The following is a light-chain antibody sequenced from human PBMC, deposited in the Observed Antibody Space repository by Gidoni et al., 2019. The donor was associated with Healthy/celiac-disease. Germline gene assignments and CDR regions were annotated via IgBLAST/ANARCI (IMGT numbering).Light chain of an antibody. Sequence: IQLTQSPSSLSASVGDRVTITCRASQGIGNYLAWYQQKPGRAPKLLIYAASTLQSGVPSSFSGSGSGTDFTLTFSSLQPEDFATYYCQQLNSYPLTFGGGTKVEIK. J-gene: IGKJ4*01. CDR3: QQLNSYPLT. CDR2: AAS. V-gene: IGKV1-9*01. CDR1: QGIGNY.